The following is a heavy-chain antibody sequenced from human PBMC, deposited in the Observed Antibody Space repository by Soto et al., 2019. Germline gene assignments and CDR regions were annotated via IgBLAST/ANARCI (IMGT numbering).Heavy chain of an antibody. D-gene: IGHD6-13*01. CDR1: VFTFSSYG. V-gene: IGHV3-33*01. Sequence: QVQLVESGGGVVQPGRSLRLSCAASVFTFSSYGMHWVRQAPGKGLEWVAVIWYDGSNKYYADSVKGRFTISRDNSKNTLYLQMNSLRAEDTAVYYCARDMASIAAAGTADYYYYGTDVWGQGTTVTVSS. CDR3: ARDMASIAAAGTADYYYYGTDV. CDR2: IWYDGSNK. J-gene: IGHJ6*02.